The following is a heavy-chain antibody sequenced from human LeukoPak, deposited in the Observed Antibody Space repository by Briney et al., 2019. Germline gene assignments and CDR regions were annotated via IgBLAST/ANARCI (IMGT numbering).Heavy chain of an antibody. CDR2: ISYDGSNK. CDR3: ARDKGYCSGGSCSNWFDP. V-gene: IGHV3-30*04. D-gene: IGHD2-15*01. J-gene: IGHJ5*02. Sequence: GGSVRLSCAASGFTFSSYAMQWVRQAPGKGLEGVAVISYDGSNKYYADSVKGRFTISRDNSKNTLYLQMNSLRAEDTAVYYCARDKGYCSGGSCSNWFDPWGQGTLVTVSS. CDR1: GFTFSSYA.